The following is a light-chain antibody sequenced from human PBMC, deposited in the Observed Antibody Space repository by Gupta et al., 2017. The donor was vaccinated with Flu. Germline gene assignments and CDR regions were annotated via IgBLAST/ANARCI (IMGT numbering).Light chain of an antibody. V-gene: IGKV2-30*01. CDR2: QGS. Sequence: DVVMTQSPLSLPVTLGQSASISCRSSQSLVSGDGNTYLNWFQQRPGRSPRRIIYQGSIRDSGDTDRFSGSGEGNDFTLKSRRGEDEDGGVYYVSQDKPWYTFGQGTXLDIK. CDR1: QSLVSGDGNTY. J-gene: IGKJ2*01. CDR3: SQDKPWYT.